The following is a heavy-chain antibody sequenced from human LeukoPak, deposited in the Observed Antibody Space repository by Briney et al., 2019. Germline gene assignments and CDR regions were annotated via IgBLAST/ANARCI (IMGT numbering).Heavy chain of an antibody. CDR1: GGSISSGGYY. D-gene: IGHD1-1*01. J-gene: IGHJ4*02. CDR3: ARERNGQLDH. V-gene: IGHV4-61*08. CDR2: IYYSGST. Sequence: SQTLSLTCTVSGGSISSGGYYWSWIRQPPGKGLEWIGYIYYSGSTNYNPSLKSRVTISVDTSKNQLSLKLSSVTAADTAVYYCARERNGQLDHWGQGTLVTVSS.